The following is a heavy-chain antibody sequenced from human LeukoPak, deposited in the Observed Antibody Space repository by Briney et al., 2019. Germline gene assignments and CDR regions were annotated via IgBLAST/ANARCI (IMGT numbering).Heavy chain of an antibody. V-gene: IGHV1-69*13. J-gene: IGHJ6*04. CDR3: ARTLGGYEYCYYGMDV. D-gene: IGHD5-12*01. Sequence: SVKVSCKASGGTFSSYAISWVRQAPGQGLEWMGGIIPIFGTANYAQKFQGRVTITADESTSTAYMELSSLRSEDTAVYYCARTLGGYEYCYYGMDVWGKGTTVTVSS. CDR1: GGTFSSYA. CDR2: IIPIFGTA.